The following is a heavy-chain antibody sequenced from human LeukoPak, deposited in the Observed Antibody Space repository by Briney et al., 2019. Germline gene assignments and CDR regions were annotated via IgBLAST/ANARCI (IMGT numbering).Heavy chain of an antibody. Sequence: ASVKVSCKASGYTFTSYYMHWVRQAPGQGLEWMGIINPSGGSTSYAQKFQGRVTMTTDTSTSTAYMELRSLRSDDTAVYYCARSGSSGSRFDYWGQGTLVTVSS. J-gene: IGHJ4*02. CDR2: INPSGGST. CDR3: ARSGSSGSRFDY. CDR1: GYTFTSYY. D-gene: IGHD3-22*01. V-gene: IGHV1-46*01.